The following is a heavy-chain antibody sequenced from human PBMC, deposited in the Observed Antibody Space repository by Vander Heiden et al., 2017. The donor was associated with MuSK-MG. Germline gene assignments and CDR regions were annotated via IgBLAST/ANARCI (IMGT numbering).Heavy chain of an antibody. Sequence: QLQESGPGLLRPSETLSLTCSVSGDSISSSGYYWGWIRQPPGRGLEWIGNIYYTGNTYYNPSLERRVTMSVDTAKNQFSLRLSSVQAEDTAVYFCASDRRRVSDGFDHWGQGSRGTVS. J-gene: IGHJ1*01. CDR1: GDSISSSGYY. CDR2: IYYTGNT. CDR3: ASDRRRVSDGFDH. D-gene: IGHD3-10*01. V-gene: IGHV4-39*07.